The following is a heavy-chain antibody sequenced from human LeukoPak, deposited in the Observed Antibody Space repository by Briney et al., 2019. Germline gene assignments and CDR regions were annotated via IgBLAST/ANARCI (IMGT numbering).Heavy chain of an antibody. Sequence: GGSLRLSCAASGFTFSSYWMSWVRQAPGKGLEWVANIKQDGSEKYYVDSVKGRFTISRDNSKNTLYLQMNSLRAEDTAVYYCARDSPAWELPIDYWGQGTLVTVSS. CDR2: IKQDGSEK. CDR3: ARDSPAWELPIDY. J-gene: IGHJ4*02. D-gene: IGHD1-26*01. CDR1: GFTFSSYW. V-gene: IGHV3-7*01.